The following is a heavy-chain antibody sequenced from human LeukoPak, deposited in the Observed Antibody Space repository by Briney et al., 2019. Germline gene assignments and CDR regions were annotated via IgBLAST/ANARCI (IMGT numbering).Heavy chain of an antibody. CDR3: ARDRPNVDSTGYYSRHDAFDI. V-gene: IGHV4-38-2*02. D-gene: IGHD3-22*01. Sequence: SETLSLTCTVSAYALSSGYYWGWIGPPPGKGLEWIGRIYHSGSAYYTPTLKSRVTISVDTSKSQFSLKLSSVTAADTAMYYCARDRPNVDSTGYYSRHDAFDIWGQGTIVTVSS. CDR1: AYALSSGYY. CDR2: IYHSGSA. J-gene: IGHJ3*02.